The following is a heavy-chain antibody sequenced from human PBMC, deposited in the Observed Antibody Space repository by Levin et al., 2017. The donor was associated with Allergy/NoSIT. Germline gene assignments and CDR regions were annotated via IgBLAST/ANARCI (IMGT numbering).Heavy chain of an antibody. J-gene: IGHJ4*02. V-gene: IGHV3-73*01. Sequence: SLLLSFSSSGFPFLGSALHWVRQASGKGLEWVGRIRSKANSYATAYAASVKGRFPISRDDSKNTAYLQMNSLKTEDTAVYYCTRPGYSYGGGPDYWGQGTLVTVSS. D-gene: IGHD5-18*01. CDR3: TRPGYSYGGGPDY. CDR2: IRSKANSYAT. CDR1: GFPFLGSA.